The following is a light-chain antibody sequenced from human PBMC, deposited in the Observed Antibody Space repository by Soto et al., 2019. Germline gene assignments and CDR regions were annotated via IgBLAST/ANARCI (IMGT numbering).Light chain of an antibody. CDR3: QRYGSSGT. CDR1: QSVTTF. CDR2: GAS. Sequence: EVVLTQSPATLSLSPGERATLSCRASQSVTTFLAWYQHKPGQPPRLLIYGASNRATGIPDRFSGSGSGTDFTLTISRLEPEDFAVYYCQRYGSSGTFGQGTKVDIK. V-gene: IGKV3-20*01. J-gene: IGKJ1*01.